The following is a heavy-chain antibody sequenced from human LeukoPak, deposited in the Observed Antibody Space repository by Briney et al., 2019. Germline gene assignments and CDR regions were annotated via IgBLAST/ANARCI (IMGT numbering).Heavy chain of an antibody. V-gene: IGHV3-23*01. Sequence: GGSLRLSCAASGFTFSRYAMSWVRQAPGKGLEWVSAISGSGGSTYYADCVRGRLTTSRDKTKNTLYLQMNSLRAEDTAVYYCANRRRITIFGVVIIGAFDIWGQGTMVTVSS. J-gene: IGHJ3*02. D-gene: IGHD3-3*01. CDR1: GFTFSRYA. CDR2: ISGSGGST. CDR3: ANRRRITIFGVVIIGAFDI.